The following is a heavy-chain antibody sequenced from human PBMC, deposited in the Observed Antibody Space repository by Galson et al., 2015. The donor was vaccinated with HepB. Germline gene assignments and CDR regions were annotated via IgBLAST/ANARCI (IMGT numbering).Heavy chain of an antibody. CDR3: ARLSKGASVYGDYGSTV. D-gene: IGHD4-17*01. Sequence: SLRLSCAASGFTFSDYYMSWIRQAPGKGLEWVSYISSSSSYTNYADSVKGRFTISRDNAKDSLYLQMNSLRAEDTAVYYCARLSKGASVYGDYGSTVWGQGTLVTVSS. CDR2: ISSSSSYT. CDR1: GFTFSDYY. J-gene: IGHJ4*02. V-gene: IGHV3-11*06.